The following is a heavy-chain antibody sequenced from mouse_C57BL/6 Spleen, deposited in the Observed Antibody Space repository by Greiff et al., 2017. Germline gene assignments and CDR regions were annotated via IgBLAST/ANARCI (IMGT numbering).Heavy chain of an antibody. Sequence: DVHLVESGGGLVQPGGSLSLSCAASGFTFTDYYMSWVRQPPGKALEWLGFIRNKANGYTTEYSASVKGRFTISRDNSQSILYLQMNALRAEDSATYYCARGDYKNAMEYWGQGASVTVSS. V-gene: IGHV7-3*01. J-gene: IGHJ4*01. CDR3: ARGDYKNAMEY. CDR1: GFTFTDYY. D-gene: IGHD2-12*01. CDR2: IRNKANGYTT.